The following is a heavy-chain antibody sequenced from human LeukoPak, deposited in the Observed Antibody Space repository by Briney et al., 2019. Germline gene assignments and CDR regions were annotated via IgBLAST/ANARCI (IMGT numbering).Heavy chain of an antibody. Sequence: PSETLSLTCTVSGGSISSGGYYWSWIRQHPGKGLEWIGYIYDSGSTHYNPSLKSRVTISVDTSKNQFSLKLSSVTAADTAVYYCASFSGSDWGPNDYWGQGTLVTVSS. CDR2: IYDSGST. CDR3: ASFSGSDWGPNDY. V-gene: IGHV4-31*03. D-gene: IGHD5-12*01. CDR1: GGSISSGGYY. J-gene: IGHJ4*02.